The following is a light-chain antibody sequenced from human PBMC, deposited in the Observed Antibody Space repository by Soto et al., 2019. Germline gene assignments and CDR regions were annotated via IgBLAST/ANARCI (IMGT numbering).Light chain of an antibody. V-gene: IGKV1-5*01. CDR3: QQYGK. CDR1: QSISSW. Sequence: DIQMTQSPSTLSASVGDIVTITCRASQSISSWLAWYQQKPGKAPKLLIYDASSLESGVPSRFSGSGSGTEFTLTISSLQPDDFATYYCQQYGKFGQGTKVDIK. J-gene: IGKJ1*01. CDR2: DAS.